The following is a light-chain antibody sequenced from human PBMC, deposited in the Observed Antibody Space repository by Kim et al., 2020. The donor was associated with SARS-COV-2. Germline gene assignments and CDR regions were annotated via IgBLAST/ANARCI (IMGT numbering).Light chain of an antibody. CDR1: QSVYNY. J-gene: IGKJ4*01. V-gene: IGKV3-11*01. CDR3: QQRAKWPLT. CDR2: DAS. Sequence: LSPGERATLSCRTSQSVYNYLAWYQQKPGQAPRLLIYDASNRATGIPGRFSGSASGTDFTLTISSLEPEDFAVYYCQQRAKWPLTFGGGTKVDIK.